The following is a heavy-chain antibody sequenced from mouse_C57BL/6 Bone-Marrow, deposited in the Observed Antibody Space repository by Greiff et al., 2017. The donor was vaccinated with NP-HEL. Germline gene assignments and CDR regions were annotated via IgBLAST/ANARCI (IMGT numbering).Heavy chain of an antibody. J-gene: IGHJ3*01. V-gene: IGHV1-69*01. CDR3: ARENWDGGFAY. CDR1: GYTFTSYW. Sequence: VQLQQPGAELVMPGASVKLSCKASGYTFTSYWMHWVKQRPGQGLEWIGEIDPSDSYTNYNQKFKGKSTLTVDKSSSTAYMKLSSLTAEDAAVYYCARENWDGGFAYWGQGTLVTVSA. D-gene: IGHD4-1*01. CDR2: IDPSDSYT.